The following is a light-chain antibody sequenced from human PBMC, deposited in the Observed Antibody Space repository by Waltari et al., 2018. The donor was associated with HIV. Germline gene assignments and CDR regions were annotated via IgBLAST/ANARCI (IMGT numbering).Light chain of an antibody. CDR3: QVWDSTYAPMV. CDR1: NIGSKS. V-gene: IGLV3-21*02. CDR2: DDG. Sequence: SYVLTQPPSVSVPPGQTASITCGGNNIGSKSLQWYQQRPGQAPVLVVYDDGDRPSVIPERVSGSNAGNTATLTSTRVEAGDEADYYGQVWDSTYAPMVFGGGTNLTVL. J-gene: IGLJ2*01.